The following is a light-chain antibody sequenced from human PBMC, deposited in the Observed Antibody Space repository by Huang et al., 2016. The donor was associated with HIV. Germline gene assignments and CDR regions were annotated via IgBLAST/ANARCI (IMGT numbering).Light chain of an antibody. CDR3: QQYESSPWT. CDR2: VAS. Sequence: EIVLTQSPGTLSLSPGERATLSCRASQSVSRSYLGWYQQKAGQAPRLLIYVASSRAPGIPDRFSGSGSGTDFTLTISRLGPEDFAIYYCQQYESSPWTFGQGTKVEMK. V-gene: IGKV3-20*01. J-gene: IGKJ1*01. CDR1: QSVSRSY.